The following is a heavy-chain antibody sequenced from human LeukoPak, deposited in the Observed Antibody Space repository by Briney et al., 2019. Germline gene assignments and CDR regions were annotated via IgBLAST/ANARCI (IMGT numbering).Heavy chain of an antibody. CDR3: ARVSVGYYGSGSYYTLDY. CDR1: GGSISSYY. V-gene: IGHV4-59*01. CDR2: IYYSGST. Sequence: PSETLSLTCTVSGGSISSYYWSWIRQPPGKGLEWIGYIYYSGSTNYNPSLKSRVTISVDTSKNQFSLELSSVTAADTAVYYCARVSVGYYGSGSYYTLDYWGQGTLVTVSS. D-gene: IGHD3-10*01. J-gene: IGHJ4*02.